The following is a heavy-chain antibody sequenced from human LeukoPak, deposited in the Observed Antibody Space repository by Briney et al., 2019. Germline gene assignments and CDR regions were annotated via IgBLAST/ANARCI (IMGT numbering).Heavy chain of an antibody. CDR1: GFTFSSYA. D-gene: IGHD5-12*01. CDR2: INPNSGGT. J-gene: IGHJ4*02. Sequence: GGSLRLSCAASGFTFSSYAMHWVRQAPGQGLEWMGWINPNSGGTNYAQKFQGRVTMTRDTSISTAYMELSRLRSDDTAVYYCARKAMATMYDYWGQGTLVTVSS. CDR3: ARKAMATMYDY. V-gene: IGHV1-2*02.